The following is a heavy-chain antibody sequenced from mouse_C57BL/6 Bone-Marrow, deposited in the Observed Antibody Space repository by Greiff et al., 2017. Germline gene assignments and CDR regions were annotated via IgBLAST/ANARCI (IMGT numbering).Heavy chain of an antibody. Sequence: QVQLQQPGAELVRPGSSVKLSCKASGYTFTSYWMDWVKQRPGQGLEWIGNLYPSDSETHYNQKFKDKATLTVDKSSSTAYMQLSSLTSEDSAVYYCARSGGNYGDYYAMDYWGQGTSVTVSS. CDR3: ARSGGNYGDYYAMDY. CDR2: LYPSDSET. D-gene: IGHD2-1*01. CDR1: GYTFTSYW. V-gene: IGHV1-61*01. J-gene: IGHJ4*01.